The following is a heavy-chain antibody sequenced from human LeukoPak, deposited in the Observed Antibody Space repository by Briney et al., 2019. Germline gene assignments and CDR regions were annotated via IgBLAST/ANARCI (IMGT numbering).Heavy chain of an antibody. CDR1: GGSFSGYY. V-gene: IGHV4-34*01. Sequence: PSETLSLTCTVYGGSFSGYYWSWIRQPPGKGLEWIGEINHSGSTNYNPSLKSRVTISVDTSKNQFSLKLSSVTAADTAVYYCAKRDYWGQGTLVTVSS. CDR3: AKRDY. CDR2: INHSGST. J-gene: IGHJ4*02.